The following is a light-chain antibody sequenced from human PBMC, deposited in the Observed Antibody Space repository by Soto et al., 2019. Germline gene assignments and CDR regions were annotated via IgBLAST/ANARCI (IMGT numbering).Light chain of an antibody. Sequence: QSAPTQPPSASGYPGQAVTISCTGTKNDIGVNDFASCHQHHPGKAPRLIIYEVVQRPSVVPDRFAGSKSGKTASLTVSGLQAAEEADYFCKSYARSNTYVFGSGTKLTVL. V-gene: IGLV2-8*01. CDR1: KNDIGVNDF. CDR2: EVV. CDR3: KSYARSNTYV. J-gene: IGLJ1*01.